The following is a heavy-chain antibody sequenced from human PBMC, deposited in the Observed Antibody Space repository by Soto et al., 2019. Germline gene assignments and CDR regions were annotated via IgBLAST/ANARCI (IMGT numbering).Heavy chain of an antibody. Sequence: ASVKVSCKASGYTFTSYGISWVRQAPGQGLEWMGWTSAYNGNTNYAQKLQGRVTMTTDTSTSTAYMELRSLRSDDTAVYYCARDHPITIFGVVTKWFDPWGQGTLVTVSS. CDR2: TSAYNGNT. J-gene: IGHJ5*02. D-gene: IGHD3-3*01. CDR1: GYTFTSYG. CDR3: ARDHPITIFGVVTKWFDP. V-gene: IGHV1-18*01.